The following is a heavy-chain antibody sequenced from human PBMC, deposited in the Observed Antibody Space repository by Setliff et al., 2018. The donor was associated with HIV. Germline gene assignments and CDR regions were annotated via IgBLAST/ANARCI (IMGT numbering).Heavy chain of an antibody. D-gene: IGHD3-10*01. V-gene: IGHV1-2*02. CDR3: ARDGPLEGSYRYYYYYMDV. Sequence: GASVKVSCKASGYTFTGHYLHWVRQAPGQGLEWLGWVNPNSGDAIYAQNFQGRVTMTRDTSINAAYMELRGLRSDDTAVYYCARDGPLEGSYRYYYYYMDVWGKGTTVTVSS. CDR1: GYTFTGHY. J-gene: IGHJ6*03. CDR2: VNPNSGDA.